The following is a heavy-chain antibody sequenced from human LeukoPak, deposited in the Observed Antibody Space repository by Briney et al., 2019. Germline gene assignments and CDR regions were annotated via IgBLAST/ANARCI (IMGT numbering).Heavy chain of an antibody. Sequence: GESLKISCKGSGYRFTSYWIAWVRQMPGKGLEWMGIIYPGDSDTRYSPSFQGQVTISADKSISTAHLQWSSLKASDTAMYYCARREGEGSYQDNFFDYWGQGTLVTVSS. D-gene: IGHD3-16*02. CDR2: IYPGDSDT. V-gene: IGHV5-51*01. CDR3: ARREGEGSYQDNFFDY. CDR1: GYRFTSYW. J-gene: IGHJ4*02.